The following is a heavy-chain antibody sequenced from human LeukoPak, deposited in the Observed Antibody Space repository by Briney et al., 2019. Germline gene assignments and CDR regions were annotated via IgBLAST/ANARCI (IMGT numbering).Heavy chain of an antibody. D-gene: IGHD3-10*01. V-gene: IGHV3-23*01. CDR2: ISRSGEST. J-gene: IGHJ6*03. Sequence: GGSLRLSCAASGFTFSGFAMSWIRQAPGKGLEWVSSISRSGESTFYADSVRGRFTISRDNSKNTVSLQMNSLRAEDTAVYYCARVDYGSGSYYYYMDVWGKGTTVTISS. CDR3: ARVDYGSGSYYYYMDV. CDR1: GFTFSGFA.